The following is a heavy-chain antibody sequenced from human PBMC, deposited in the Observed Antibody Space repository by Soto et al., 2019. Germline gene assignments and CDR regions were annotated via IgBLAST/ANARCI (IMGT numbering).Heavy chain of an antibody. J-gene: IGHJ6*02. Sequence: QVQLVESGGGVVQPGESLRLSCEASGFDFSSYAMHWVRQAPGKGLEWVGVISYDGNYIYYADSVKGRFTISRDNSKNTLYVQVNSLRPEDTAVYYCAKGILSATIGPYAMDVWGQGTTVTVSS. CDR2: ISYDGNYI. V-gene: IGHV3-30*18. D-gene: IGHD3-16*01. CDR1: GFDFSSYA. CDR3: AKGILSATIGPYAMDV.